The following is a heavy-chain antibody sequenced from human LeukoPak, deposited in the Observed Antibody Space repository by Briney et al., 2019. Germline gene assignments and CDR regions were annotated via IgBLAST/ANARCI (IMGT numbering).Heavy chain of an antibody. CDR3: ARARSSSGWYHPPLYYYYGMDV. D-gene: IGHD6-19*01. CDR2: IKQDGSEK. Sequence: GRSLRLSCAASGFTFSSYWMSWVRQAPGKGLEWVANIKQDGSEKYYVDSVKGRFTIPRDNAKNSLYLQMNSLRAEDTAVYYCARARSSSGWYHPPLYYYYGMDVWGQGTTVTVSS. V-gene: IGHV3-7*01. CDR1: GFTFSSYW. J-gene: IGHJ6*02.